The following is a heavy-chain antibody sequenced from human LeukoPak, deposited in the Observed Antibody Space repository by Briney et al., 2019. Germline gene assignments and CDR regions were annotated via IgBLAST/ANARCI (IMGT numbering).Heavy chain of an antibody. D-gene: IGHD6-19*01. V-gene: IGHV3-21*01. Sequence: GGSLRLSCAASRFTFSSFSMSWVRQAPGRGLEWVSSISSTSSYIYYADSLRGRFSISRDNAKNSLYLQMNSLRAEDTAVYYCARDQPGGIAVAADYWGQGTLVTVSS. J-gene: IGHJ4*02. CDR2: ISSTSSYI. CDR3: ARDQPGGIAVAADY. CDR1: RFTFSSFS.